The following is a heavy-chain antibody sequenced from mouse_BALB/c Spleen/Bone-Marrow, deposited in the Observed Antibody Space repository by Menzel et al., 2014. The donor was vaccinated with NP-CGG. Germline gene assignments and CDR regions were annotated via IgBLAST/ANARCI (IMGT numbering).Heavy chain of an antibody. V-gene: IGHV5-9*02. CDR1: GFAFSSYD. CDR3: ARLLRLRYFDY. CDR2: ISSGGSYT. J-gene: IGHJ2*01. D-gene: IGHD1-2*01. Sequence: EVQRVESGGGLVEPGGSLKLSCAASGFAFSSYDMSWVRQTPEKRLEWVATISSGGSYTYYPDSVKGRFTISRDNARNTLYLQMSSLRSEDTALYYCARLLRLRYFDYWGQGTTLTVSS.